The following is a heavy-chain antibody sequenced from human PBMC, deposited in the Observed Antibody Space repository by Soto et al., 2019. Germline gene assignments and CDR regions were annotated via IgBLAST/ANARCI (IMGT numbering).Heavy chain of an antibody. V-gene: IGHV4-34*01. CDR3: ARVRYFDQMFDP. Sequence: PSETLSLTCAVYGGSFSGYYWSWIRQPPGKGLEWIGEINHSGSTNYNPSLKSRVTISVDTSKNQFSLKLSSVTAADTAVYYCARVRYFDQMFDPWGQGTLVNVSS. D-gene: IGHD3-9*01. J-gene: IGHJ5*02. CDR2: INHSGST. CDR1: GGSFSGYY.